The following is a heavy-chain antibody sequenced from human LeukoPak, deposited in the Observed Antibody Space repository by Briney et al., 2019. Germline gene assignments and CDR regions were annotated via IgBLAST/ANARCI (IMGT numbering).Heavy chain of an antibody. J-gene: IGHJ4*02. V-gene: IGHV4-39*02. CDR1: GGSISSGNYY. Sequence: SETLSLTCTVSGGSISSGNYYWGWIRQPPGKGLDWIASIHYSGTTYYNPSLKSRVTISVDTPKNHFSLKLSSVTAADTAVYYCARGPTYQPIDSWGQGTLVTVSS. CDR3: ARGPTYQPIDS. CDR2: IHYSGTT. D-gene: IGHD2-2*01.